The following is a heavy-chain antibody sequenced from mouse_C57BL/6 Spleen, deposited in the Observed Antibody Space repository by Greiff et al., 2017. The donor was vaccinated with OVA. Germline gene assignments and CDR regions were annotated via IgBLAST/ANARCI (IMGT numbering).Heavy chain of an antibody. D-gene: IGHD1-1*01. J-gene: IGHJ4*01. V-gene: IGHV6-3*01. CDR3: TGYYSSSPYYAMDY. CDR1: GFTLSNYW. Sequence: EVHLVESGGGLVQPGGSMKLSCVASGFTLSNYWMNWVRQSPEKGLEWVAQIRLKSDNYATHYAESVKGRFTISRDDSKSSVYLQLNNVRSEDTGIYYCTGYYSSSPYYAMDYWGQGTSVTVSS. CDR2: IRLKSDNYAT.